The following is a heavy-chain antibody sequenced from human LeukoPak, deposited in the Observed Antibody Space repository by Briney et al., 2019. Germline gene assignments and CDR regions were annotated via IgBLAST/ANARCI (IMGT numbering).Heavy chain of an antibody. Sequence: GASVKVSCKASGYTFTSYDINWVRQATGQGLEWMGWISAYNGNTNYAQKLQGRVTMTTDTSTSTAYMELRSLRSDDTAVYYCARDRNFLYDILTGYGNWFDPWGQGTLVTVSS. J-gene: IGHJ5*02. CDR2: ISAYNGNT. CDR1: GYTFTSYD. V-gene: IGHV1-18*01. D-gene: IGHD3-9*01. CDR3: ARDRNFLYDILTGYGNWFDP.